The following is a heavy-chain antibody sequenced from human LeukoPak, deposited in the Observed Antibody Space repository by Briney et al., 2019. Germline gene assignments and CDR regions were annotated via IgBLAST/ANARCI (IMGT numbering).Heavy chain of an antibody. CDR2: ISSSGSTI. J-gene: IGHJ4*02. V-gene: IGHV3-48*04. CDR1: GFTFSSYA. CDR3: ARRWLQEGFDY. Sequence: PGGSLRLSCAASGFTFSSYAMSWVRQAPGKGLEWVSYISSSGSTIYYADSVKGRFTISRDNAKNSLYLQMNSLRAEDTAVYYCARRWLQEGFDYWGQGTLVTVSS. D-gene: IGHD5-24*01.